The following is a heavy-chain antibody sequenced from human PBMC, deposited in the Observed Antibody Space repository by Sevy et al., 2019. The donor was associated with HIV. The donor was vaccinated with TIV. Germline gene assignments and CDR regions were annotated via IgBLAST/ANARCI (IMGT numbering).Heavy chain of an antibody. CDR3: ASGGYDRSPAANFDY. Sequence: GGSLRLSCAASGFTFSSYAMHWVRQAPGKGLEWVAVISYDGSNKYYADSVKGRFTISRDNSKNTLYLQMNSLRAEDTAVYYCASGGYDRSPAANFDYWGQGTLVTVSS. CDR2: ISYDGSNK. CDR1: GFTFSSYA. V-gene: IGHV3-30-3*01. D-gene: IGHD3-22*01. J-gene: IGHJ4*02.